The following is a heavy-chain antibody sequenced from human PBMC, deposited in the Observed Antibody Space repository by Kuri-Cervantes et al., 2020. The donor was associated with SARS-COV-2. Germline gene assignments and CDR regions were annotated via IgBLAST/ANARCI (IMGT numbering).Heavy chain of an antibody. CDR3: ARAGLYYDPSFDY. CDR1: GFTFSDYY. J-gene: IGHJ4*02. CDR2: ISSSGSTI. V-gene: IGHV3-11*04. D-gene: IGHD3-22*01. Sequence: GESLKISCAASGFTFSDYYMSWIRQAPGKGLEWVSYISSSGSTIYYADSVKGRFTISRDNAKNSLYLQMNSLRAEDTAVYYCARAGLYYDPSFDYWGQGTLVTVSS.